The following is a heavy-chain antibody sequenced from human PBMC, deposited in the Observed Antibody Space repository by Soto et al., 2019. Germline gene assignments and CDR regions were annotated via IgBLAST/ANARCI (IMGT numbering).Heavy chain of an antibody. CDR2: IYSGGRT. CDR1: GFTVSSNY. Sequence: GSLRLSCAASGFTVSSNYMNWVRQAPGKGLEWVAIIYSGGRTYYADSVKGRFTISRDNSKNTVYLQMNSLRAEDTAVYYCARTYYYYYYMDVWGKGTTVTVSS. V-gene: IGHV3-66*01. J-gene: IGHJ6*03. CDR3: ARTYYYYYYMDV.